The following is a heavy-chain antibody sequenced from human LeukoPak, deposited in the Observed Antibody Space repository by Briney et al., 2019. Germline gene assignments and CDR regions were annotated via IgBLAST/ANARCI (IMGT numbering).Heavy chain of an antibody. J-gene: IGHJ6*03. Sequence: SETLSLTCTVSGGSISSGSYYWSWIRQPAGKGLEWIGRIYTSGSTNYNPSLKSRVTISVDTSKNQFSLKLSSVTAADTAVYYCARAPYCSGGSCRYYYHYMDVWGKGTTVTVSS. D-gene: IGHD2-15*01. CDR2: IYTSGST. CDR1: GGSISSGSYY. V-gene: IGHV4-61*02. CDR3: ARAPYCSGGSCRYYYHYMDV.